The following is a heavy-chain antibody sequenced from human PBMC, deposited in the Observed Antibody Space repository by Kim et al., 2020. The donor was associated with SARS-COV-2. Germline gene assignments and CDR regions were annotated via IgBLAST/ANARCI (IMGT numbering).Heavy chain of an antibody. CDR1: GFIFSDYY. Sequence: GGSLRLSCAASGFIFSDYYMSWIRQAPGKGLEWVSYISSTNSYTNYADSVKGRFTISRDNAKNSLYLQMNSLRAEDTAVYYCASNLPTYYYDSSGYIWGQGTLVTVSS. V-gene: IGHV3-11*03. J-gene: IGHJ4*02. CDR3: ASNLPTYYYDSSGYI. CDR2: ISSTNSYT. D-gene: IGHD3-22*01.